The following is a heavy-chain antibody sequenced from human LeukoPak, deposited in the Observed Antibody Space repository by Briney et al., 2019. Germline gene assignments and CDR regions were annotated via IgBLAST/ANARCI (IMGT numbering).Heavy chain of an antibody. V-gene: IGHV3-74*01. CDR2: INSDGSRT. CDR3: ARVSGIAARIYYYYYMDV. Sequence: GGSLRLSCAASGFTFSNYWMHWVRQAPGKGLVWVSLINSDGSRTSYADSVKGRFTISRDNAKNTLYLQMNSLRAEDTAVYYCARVSGIAARIYYYYYMDVWGKGTTVTVSS. D-gene: IGHD6-6*01. J-gene: IGHJ6*03. CDR1: GFTFSNYW.